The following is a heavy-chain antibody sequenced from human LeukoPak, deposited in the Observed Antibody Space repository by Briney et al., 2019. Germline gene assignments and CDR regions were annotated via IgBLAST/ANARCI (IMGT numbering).Heavy chain of an antibody. J-gene: IGHJ3*02. CDR2: ISSSSSFI. Sequence: GGSLRLSCAASGFTFSSYSMNWVRQTPGKGLEWVSSISSSSSFIYYADSVKGLFTISRDNAKNSLYLQMNSLRAEDTAVYYCARDVLIAADGVIRLDAFDIWGQGTVVTVSS. CDR3: ARDVLIAADGVIRLDAFDI. CDR1: GFTFSSYS. V-gene: IGHV3-21*01. D-gene: IGHD6-13*01.